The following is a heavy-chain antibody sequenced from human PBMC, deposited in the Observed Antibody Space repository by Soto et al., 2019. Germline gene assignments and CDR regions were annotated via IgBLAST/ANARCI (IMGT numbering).Heavy chain of an antibody. CDR2: IFSNDEK. CDR1: GFSLSNARMG. J-gene: IGHJ4*02. V-gene: IGHV2-26*01. CDR3: ARIRQGYCSGGSCYEFDY. Sequence: QVTLKESGPVLVNPTETLTLTCTVSGFSLSNARMGVSWIRQPPGKALEWLAHIFSNDEKSYSTSLKSRLTISKDTSKSQVVLTMTNMDPVDTATYYCARIRQGYCSGGSCYEFDYWGQGTLVTVSS. D-gene: IGHD2-15*01.